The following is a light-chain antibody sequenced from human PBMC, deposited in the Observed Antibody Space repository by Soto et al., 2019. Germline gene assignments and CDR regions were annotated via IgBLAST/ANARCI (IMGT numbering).Light chain of an antibody. Sequence: QSALTQPPPASGTPGQSLTISCAGSSSNIGSHYVYWYQHLPGTAPKLLIFRDGQRPSGVPDRFFGSKSGTSASLAISGLRSEDEAHYYCAVWDASLTGWVFGGGTKVTVL. CDR3: AVWDASLTGWV. CDR1: SSNIGSHY. V-gene: IGLV1-47*01. CDR2: RDG. J-gene: IGLJ3*02.